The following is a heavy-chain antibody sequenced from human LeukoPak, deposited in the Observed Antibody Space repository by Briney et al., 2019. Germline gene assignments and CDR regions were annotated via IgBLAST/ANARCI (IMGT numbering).Heavy chain of an antibody. CDR1: GYTFTSYG. J-gene: IGHJ4*02. Sequence: GASAKVSCKASGYTFTSYGISWVRQTPGQGLEWMGWISAYNGNTNYAQKFQGRVTMNTDTSTSTVYMELRSLRSDDTAVYYCARVGGSGSYYYFDYWGQGTLVTVSS. CDR2: ISAYNGNT. D-gene: IGHD1-26*01. CDR3: ARVGGSGSYYYFDY. V-gene: IGHV1-18*01.